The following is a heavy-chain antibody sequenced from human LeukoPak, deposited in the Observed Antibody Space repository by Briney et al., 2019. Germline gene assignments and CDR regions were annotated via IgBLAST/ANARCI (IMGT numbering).Heavy chain of an antibody. CDR3: VTWTARDNLEI. D-gene: IGHD6-6*01. CDR1: GYSFTGYW. CDR2: IYPGDSDT. V-gene: IGHV5-51*01. J-gene: IGHJ3*02. Sequence: GESLKISCKGSGYSFTGYWIGWVRQMPGKGLEWMGIIYPGDSDTRYSPSFRGQVIISADKSISTAYLQWSGLKASDTAIYYCVTWTARDNLEIWGQGTMVTVSP.